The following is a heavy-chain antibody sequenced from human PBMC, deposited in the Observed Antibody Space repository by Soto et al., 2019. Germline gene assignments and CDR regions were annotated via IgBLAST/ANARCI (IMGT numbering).Heavy chain of an antibody. CDR2: IRSKANNYAT. V-gene: IGHV3-73*01. J-gene: IGHJ5*02. CDR3: GGDFPFDP. Sequence: EVQLVESGGGLVQSGGSLKLSCAASGFTFSDSAMHWVRQASGKGLEWVGRIRSKANNYATTYAASVRGRFTISRDDSKNIGYLQMNSLKTEDTAVYYWGGDFPFDPWGQGTLVTVSS. CDR1: GFTFSDSA. D-gene: IGHD4-17*01.